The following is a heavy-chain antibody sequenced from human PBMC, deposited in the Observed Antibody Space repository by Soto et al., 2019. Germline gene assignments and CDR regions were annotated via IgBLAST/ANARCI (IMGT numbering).Heavy chain of an antibody. CDR3: ARLWFSSGWYVDN. V-gene: IGHV4-59*08. CDR2: IHYSGNT. Sequence: QVQLQESGPRLVKPSETLSLTCTVSGGSIGSLYWSWIRQPPGKGLEWIGYIHYSGNTDYNPSLKWRVAISVGSSRDQFSLRLNSVPAAETAVYYCARLWFSSGWYVDNWGQGTLVTVSS. D-gene: IGHD6-19*01. J-gene: IGHJ4*02. CDR1: GGSIGSLY.